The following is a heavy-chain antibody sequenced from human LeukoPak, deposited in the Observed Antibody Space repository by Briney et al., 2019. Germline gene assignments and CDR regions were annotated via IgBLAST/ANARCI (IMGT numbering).Heavy chain of an antibody. J-gene: IGHJ4*02. V-gene: IGHV1-2*02. CDR2: MNPNSGGT. Sequence: ASVKVSCKASGYTFTGYYMHWVRQAPGQGLEWMGWMNPNSGGTNYAQKFQGRVALTRDTSSSTAYMELNRLTSDDTAVYYCARGAARDSSGWYDYWGQGTLVTVSS. CDR3: ARGAARDSSGWYDY. CDR1: GYTFTGYY. D-gene: IGHD6-19*01.